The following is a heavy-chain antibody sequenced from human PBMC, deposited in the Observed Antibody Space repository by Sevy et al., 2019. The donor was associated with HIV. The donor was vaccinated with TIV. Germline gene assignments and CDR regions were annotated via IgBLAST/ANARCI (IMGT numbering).Heavy chain of an antibody. CDR1: GYTFTDYY. V-gene: IGHV1-2*02. J-gene: IGHJ4*02. Sequence: ASVKVSCKASGYTFTDYYMHWVRQAPGQGLEWMGWINPNSRDTKYAQKFQGRVTLTRDTSISTAYMELSRLRSDDTAVYYCASPGGYRYGALLDYWGQGTLVTVSS. CDR2: INPNSRDT. CDR3: ASPGGYRYGALLDY. D-gene: IGHD5-18*01.